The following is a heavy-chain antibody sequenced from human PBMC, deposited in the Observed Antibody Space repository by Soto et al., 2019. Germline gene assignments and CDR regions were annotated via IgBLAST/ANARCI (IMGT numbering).Heavy chain of an antibody. Sequence: ASVKVSCKASGYTFTSYDINWVRQATGQGLEWMGWMNPNSGNTGYAQKFQGRVTMTRNTSISTAYMELSSLRSEDTAVYYCARGEVGVSSGYYYYYYYYMDVWGKGTTVTVSS. CDR2: MNPNSGNT. CDR1: GYTFTSYD. CDR3: ARGEVGVSSGYYYYYYYYMDV. J-gene: IGHJ6*03. V-gene: IGHV1-8*02. D-gene: IGHD3-22*01.